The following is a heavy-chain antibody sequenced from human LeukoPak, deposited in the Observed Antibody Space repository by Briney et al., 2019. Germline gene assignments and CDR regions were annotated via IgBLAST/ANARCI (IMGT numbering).Heavy chain of an antibody. J-gene: IGHJ4*02. CDR2: ISGSGGST. D-gene: IGHD6-13*01. V-gene: IGHV3-23*01. Sequence: PGGSLRLSCVASGFTFSSYAMSWVRQAPGKGLEWVSAISGSGGSTYYADSVKGRFTISRDNSKNTLYLQMNSLRAEDTAVYYCAKDLLSSSWSNRYLMYYFDYWGQGTLVTVSS. CDR3: AKDLLSSSWSNRYLMYYFDY. CDR1: GFTFSSYA.